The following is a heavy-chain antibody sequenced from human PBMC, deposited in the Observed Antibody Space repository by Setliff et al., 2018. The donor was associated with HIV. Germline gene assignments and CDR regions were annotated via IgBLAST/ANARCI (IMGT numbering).Heavy chain of an antibody. J-gene: IGHJ4*02. CDR3: ARHTIGVATWSDGFDF. Sequence: SETLSLTCAVSGGLFTGYYWSWIRQPPGKGLEWIGEINHRGSTNHNPSLKSRVTISVDTSKNQFSLKLSSVAAADTAVYYCARHTIGVATWSDGFDFWGQGRLVTVSS. CDR1: GGLFTGYY. CDR2: INHRGST. D-gene: IGHD6-19*01. V-gene: IGHV4-34*01.